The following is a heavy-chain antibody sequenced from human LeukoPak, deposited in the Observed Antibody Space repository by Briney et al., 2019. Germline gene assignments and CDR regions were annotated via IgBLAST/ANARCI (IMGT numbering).Heavy chain of an antibody. V-gene: IGHV4-4*02. CDR2: IYHSGST. Sequence: SETLSLTCAVSGGSISSSNWWSWVRQPPGKGLEWIGEIYHSGSTSYNPSLKSRVTISVDKSKNQFSLKLSSVTAADTAVYYCASLLSLYYYYGMDVWGQGTTVTVSS. CDR1: GGSISSSNW. J-gene: IGHJ6*02. CDR3: ASLLSLYYYYGMDV.